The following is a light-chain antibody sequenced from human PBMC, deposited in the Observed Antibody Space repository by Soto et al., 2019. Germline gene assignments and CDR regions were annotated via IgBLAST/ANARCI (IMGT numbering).Light chain of an antibody. CDR1: RSDIGTYKY. J-gene: IGLJ3*02. Sequence: QSALTQPASVSGSPGQSITISCTGTRSDIGTYKYVAWYQQHPGKAPKLIIYEVSNRPSGVSNRFSGSKSGNTASLTISGLQAEYEADFYCTSYTSSITWVFGGGTKVTVL. V-gene: IGLV2-14*01. CDR3: TSYTSSITWV. CDR2: EVS.